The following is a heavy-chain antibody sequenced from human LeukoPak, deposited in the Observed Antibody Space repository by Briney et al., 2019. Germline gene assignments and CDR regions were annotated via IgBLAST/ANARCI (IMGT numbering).Heavy chain of an antibody. V-gene: IGHV3-21*01. CDR1: GFTFSSYS. D-gene: IGHD5-18*01. CDR3: ARRKLNRRGYRYGSDAFDI. J-gene: IGHJ3*02. Sequence: GGSLRLSCAASGFTFSSYSMNWVRQAPGKGLEWVSSISSSSSYIYYADSVKGRFTISRDNAKNSLYLQMNSLRAADTAVYYCARRKLNRRGYRYGSDAFDIWGQGTVVTVSS. CDR2: ISSSSSYI.